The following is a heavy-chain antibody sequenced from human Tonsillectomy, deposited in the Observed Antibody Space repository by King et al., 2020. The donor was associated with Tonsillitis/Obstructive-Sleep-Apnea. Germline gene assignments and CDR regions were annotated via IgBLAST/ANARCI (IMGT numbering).Heavy chain of an antibody. CDR2: ISGDGGST. Sequence: VQLVESGGGVVQPGGSLRLSCAASGFTFDDYAMHWVRQAPGKGLEWVSLISGDGGSTYYADSVKGRFTISRDNSKNSLYLQMNSLRTEDTALYYCAKDFGYDSSGYSLFDYWGQGTLVTVSS. J-gene: IGHJ4*02. V-gene: IGHV3-43*02. CDR3: AKDFGYDSSGYSLFDY. CDR1: GFTFDDYA. D-gene: IGHD3-22*01.